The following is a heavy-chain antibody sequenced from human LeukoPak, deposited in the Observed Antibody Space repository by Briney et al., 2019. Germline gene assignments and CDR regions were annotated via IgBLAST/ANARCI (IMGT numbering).Heavy chain of an antibody. CDR1: GFSLSTSGVG. CDR3: AHRRVGISFDY. CDR2: IYWNDDK. V-gene: IGHV2-5*01. Sequence: ESGPTLVKPXQTLTLTCTFSGFSLSTSGVGVGWIRQPPGKALEWLALIYWNDDKRYSPSLESRLTITKDTSKNQVVLTMTDMDPVDTATYYCAHRRVGISFDYWGQGTLVTVSS. D-gene: IGHD1-14*01. J-gene: IGHJ4*02.